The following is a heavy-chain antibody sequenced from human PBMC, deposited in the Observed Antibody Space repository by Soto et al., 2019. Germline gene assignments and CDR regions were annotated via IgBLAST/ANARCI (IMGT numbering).Heavy chain of an antibody. CDR3: ARAITIFGVASYYYYGMDV. CDR2: ISAYNGNT. J-gene: IGHJ6*02. Sequence: SSVKVSCKASGYTFTSYGISWVRQAPGQGLEWMGWISAYNGNTNYAQKLQGRVTMTTDTSTSTAYMELRSLRSDDTAVYYCARAITIFGVASYYYYGMDVWGQGTTVTVSS. CDR1: GYTFTSYG. D-gene: IGHD3-3*01. V-gene: IGHV1-18*01.